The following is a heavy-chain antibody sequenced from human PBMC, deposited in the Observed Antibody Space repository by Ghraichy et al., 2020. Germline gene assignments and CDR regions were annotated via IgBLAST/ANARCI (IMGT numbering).Heavy chain of an antibody. CDR2: IYDNGNT. CDR1: GGSISSSY. J-gene: IGHJ4*02. CDR3: ARHRCGGYTCYPHWNFDY. D-gene: IGHD2-21*01. V-gene: IGHV4-59*08. Sequence: ESLNISCTVSGGSISSSYWSWIRQSPGKGLEWIGQIYDNGNTNYNPSLKSRVTTSVDTSKKQFSLKLNSVSAADTAVYYCARHRCGGYTCYPHWNFDYWGQGTLVTVSA.